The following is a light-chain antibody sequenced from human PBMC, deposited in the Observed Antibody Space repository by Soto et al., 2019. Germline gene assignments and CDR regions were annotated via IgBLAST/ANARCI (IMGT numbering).Light chain of an antibody. V-gene: IGKV3-15*01. CDR3: QQYNSWLWT. Sequence: EILMTQSPATLSVSPGEGGTLPCRASQSVSSKLAWYQQKTGQAPRLLIYGASTRATGIPARFSGSGSGTECTLIISSLQSEDSAVYYCQQYNSWLWTFGQGTKVDIK. CDR2: GAS. CDR1: QSVSSK. J-gene: IGKJ1*01.